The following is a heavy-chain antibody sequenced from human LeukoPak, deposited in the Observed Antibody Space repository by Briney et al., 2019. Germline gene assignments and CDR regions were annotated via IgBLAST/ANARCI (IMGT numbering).Heavy chain of an antibody. CDR3: AREGAYCGGDCYFDY. V-gene: IGHV1-46*01. D-gene: IGHD2-21*01. CDR2: INPSGGST. Sequence: GASVKVSCKASGYTFTRYYMHWVRQAAGQGLEWMGIINPSGGSTSYAQKFQGRVTMTRDTSTRTVYMELSSLRSEDTAVYYCAREGAYCGGDCYFDYWGQGTLVTVSS. CDR1: GYTFTRYY. J-gene: IGHJ4*02.